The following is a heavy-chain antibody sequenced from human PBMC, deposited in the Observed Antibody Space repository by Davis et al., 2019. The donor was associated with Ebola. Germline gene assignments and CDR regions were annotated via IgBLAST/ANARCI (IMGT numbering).Heavy chain of an antibody. CDR1: GFTFSDYY. CDR3: TRVEHSSSSFDY. D-gene: IGHD6-6*01. V-gene: IGHV3-11*01. Sequence: GESLKISCAASGFTFSDYYMSWIRQAPGKGLEWVSYISSSGSTIYYADSVKGRFTISRDNAKNSLYLQMNSLRAEDTAVYYCTRVEHSSSSFDYWGQGTLVTVSS. CDR2: ISSSGSTI. J-gene: IGHJ4*02.